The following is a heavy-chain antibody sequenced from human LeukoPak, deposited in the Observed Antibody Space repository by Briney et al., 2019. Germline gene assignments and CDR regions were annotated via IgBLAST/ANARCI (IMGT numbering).Heavy chain of an antibody. D-gene: IGHD1-26*01. J-gene: IGHJ4*02. CDR3: ARGRYGGSYPAFDN. CDR2: INPNSGGT. CDR1: GYTFTDYF. Sequence: ASVKVSCKASGYTFTDYFIHWVRQAPGQGLEWMGWINPNSGGTNYAQKFQGRVTMTRDTSIRTAYMEVSRLTSDDTAVFYCARGRYGGSYPAFDNWAQGTLVTVSS. V-gene: IGHV1-2*02.